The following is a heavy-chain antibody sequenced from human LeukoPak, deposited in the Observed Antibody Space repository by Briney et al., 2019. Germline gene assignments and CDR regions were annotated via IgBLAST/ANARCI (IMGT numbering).Heavy chain of an antibody. V-gene: IGHV3-7*03. J-gene: IGHJ4*02. CDR2: IKQDGSEK. D-gene: IGHD2-15*01. CDR3: ARDSSSCRFCFDY. Sequence: HPGGSLRLSCAASGFTFSSYWMSWVRQAPGKGLEWVANIKQDGSEKYYVDSVKGRFTISRDNAKNSLYLQMNSLRAEDTAVYYCARDSSSCRFCFDYWGQGTLVTVSS. CDR1: GFTFSSYW.